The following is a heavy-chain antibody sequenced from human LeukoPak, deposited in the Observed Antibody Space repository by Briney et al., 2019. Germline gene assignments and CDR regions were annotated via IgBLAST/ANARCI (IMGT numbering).Heavy chain of an antibody. D-gene: IGHD3-10*02. J-gene: IGHJ6*04. CDR3: AELGITMIGGV. V-gene: IGHV3-48*03. Sequence: GGSLRLSWGASGVTFSSYEMSGVRQAPGKGLEWVSYISSSGSTIYYADSVKGRFTISRDNAKNSLYLQMNSLRAEDTAVYYCAELGITMIGGVWGKGTTVTISS. CDR1: GVTFSSYE. CDR2: ISSSGSTI.